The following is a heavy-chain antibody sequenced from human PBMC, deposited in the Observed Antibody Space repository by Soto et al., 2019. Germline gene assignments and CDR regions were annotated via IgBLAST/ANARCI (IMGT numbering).Heavy chain of an antibody. CDR3: ARDIGLLGTFDY. CDR2: IYSGGST. Sequence: PGGSLRLSCAASGFTVSSTYMHWVRQAPGKGLEWVSLIYSGGSTYYADSVKGRFTISRDNSKNTLHFQMNSLRAEDTAVYYCARDIGLLGTFDYWGQGTLVTVSS. CDR1: GFTVSSTY. D-gene: IGHD3-16*01. V-gene: IGHV3-66*01. J-gene: IGHJ4*02.